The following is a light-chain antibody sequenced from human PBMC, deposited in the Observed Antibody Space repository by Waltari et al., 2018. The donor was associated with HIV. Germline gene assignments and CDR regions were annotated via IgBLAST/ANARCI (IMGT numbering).Light chain of an antibody. Sequence: SYVLRQPPSVSLSPGQTARITCSGERLAKFSSWYRQTPGQAPVAVIYKDSHRPSGIPGRIAGSSSGTTATLTISGVQPEDEADYYCQSTDGVGTWLFGGGTRVTVL. CDR1: RLAKF. CDR2: KDS. J-gene: IGLJ3*02. V-gene: IGLV3-25*01. CDR3: QSTDGVGTWL.